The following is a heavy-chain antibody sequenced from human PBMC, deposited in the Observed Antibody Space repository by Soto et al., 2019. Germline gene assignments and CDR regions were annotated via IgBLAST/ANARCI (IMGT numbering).Heavy chain of an antibody. CDR2: IYNDGST. J-gene: IGHJ3*02. CDR1: GFPVRSIY. CDR3: ARDARGVDASDI. V-gene: IGHV3-53*01. D-gene: IGHD3-10*01. Sequence: GGSLRLSCAASGFPVRSIYMSWVRQAPGKGLECVSKIYNDGSTHYADSVKGRFTISRDSFKNTLHLQMNSLRAEDTAVYYCARDARGVDASDIWGQGTMVTVSS.